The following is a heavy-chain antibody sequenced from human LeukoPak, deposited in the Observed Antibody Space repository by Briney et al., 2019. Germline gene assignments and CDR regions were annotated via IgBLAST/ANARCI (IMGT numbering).Heavy chain of an antibody. CDR1: GFTFSSYA. CDR3: VKDRGDSYGHFDY. V-gene: IGHV3-23*01. D-gene: IGHD5-18*01. J-gene: IGHJ4*02. CDR2: ISGSGGST. Sequence: GGSLRLSCAASGFTFSSYAMSWVRQAPGKGLEWVSAISGSGGSTYYADSVKGRFTISRDNSKNTLYLQMNSLRAEDTAVYYCVKDRGDSYGHFDYWGQGTLVTVSS.